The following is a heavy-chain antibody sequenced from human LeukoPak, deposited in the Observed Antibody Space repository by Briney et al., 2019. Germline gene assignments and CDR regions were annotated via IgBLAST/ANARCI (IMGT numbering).Heavy chain of an antibody. CDR3: ARNPYQLLPGVYYYYMDV. Sequence: PGGSLRLSCAASGFTFSSYGMHWVRQAPGKGLEWVAFIRYDGSNKYYADSVKGRFTISRDNSKNTLYLQMNSLRAEDTAVYYCARNPYQLLPGVYYYYMDVWGKGTTVTVSS. CDR2: IRYDGSNK. D-gene: IGHD2-2*01. J-gene: IGHJ6*03. V-gene: IGHV3-30*02. CDR1: GFTFSSYG.